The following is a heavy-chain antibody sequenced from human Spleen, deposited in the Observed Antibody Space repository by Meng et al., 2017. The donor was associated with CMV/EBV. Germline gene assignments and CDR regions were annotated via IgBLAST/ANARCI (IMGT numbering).Heavy chain of an antibody. CDR3: ARVDGYSSGWSGDYYYYGMDV. V-gene: IGHV3-48*04. D-gene: IGHD6-19*01. CDR2: ISSSGSTI. CDR1: GFTFSSYS. Sequence: GQSLTISCAASGFTFSSYSMNWVHQAPGKGLEWVSYISSSGSTINYADSVKGRFTISRDNARNSLHRQMNSLRAEDTAVYYCARVDGYSSGWSGDYYYYGMDVWGQGTTVTVSS. J-gene: IGHJ6*02.